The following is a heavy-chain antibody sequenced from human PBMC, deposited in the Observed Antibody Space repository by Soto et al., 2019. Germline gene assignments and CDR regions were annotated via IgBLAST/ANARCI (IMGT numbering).Heavy chain of an antibody. CDR1: EFTFGNSW. CDR2: INSDGIST. Sequence: EVQLVESGGGLGQPGGSLSLSGAASEFTFGNSWRTWVRQAPGKGLVWVSRINSDGISTTYADSVKGRFIISRDNAKNTLYLQMNSLRAEDTAVYYCARYRGTGYYSDYWGQGTLVTVSS. J-gene: IGHJ4*02. CDR3: ARYRGTGYYSDY. V-gene: IGHV3-74*01. D-gene: IGHD3-9*01.